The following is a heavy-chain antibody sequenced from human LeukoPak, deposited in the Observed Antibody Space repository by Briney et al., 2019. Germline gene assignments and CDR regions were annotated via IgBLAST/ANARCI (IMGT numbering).Heavy chain of an antibody. D-gene: IGHD3-16*01. J-gene: IGHJ4*02. V-gene: IGHV3-7*01. Sequence: PGGSLRLSCAASGFTFSIYWMSWVRQAPGKGLEWVANIKQDGSEKNYVDSVKGRFTISRDNAKNSLYLQMNSLRVGDTAVYYCARPEVGGDYWGQGTLVTVSS. CDR3: ARPEVGGDY. CDR2: IKQDGSEK. CDR1: GFTFSIYW.